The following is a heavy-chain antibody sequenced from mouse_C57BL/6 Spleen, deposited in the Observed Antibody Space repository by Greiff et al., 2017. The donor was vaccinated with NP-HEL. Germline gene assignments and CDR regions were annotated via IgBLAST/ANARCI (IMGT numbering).Heavy chain of an antibody. CDR3: ARDPDSNYVYYAMDY. Sequence: EVQVVESGGGLVKPGGSLKLSCAASGFTFSSYAMSWVRQTPEKRLEWVATISDGGSYTYYPDNVKGRFTISRDNAKNNLYLQMSHLKSEDTAMYYCARDPDSNYVYYAMDYWGQGTSVTVSS. V-gene: IGHV5-4*01. CDR1: GFTFSSYA. J-gene: IGHJ4*01. D-gene: IGHD2-5*01. CDR2: ISDGGSYT.